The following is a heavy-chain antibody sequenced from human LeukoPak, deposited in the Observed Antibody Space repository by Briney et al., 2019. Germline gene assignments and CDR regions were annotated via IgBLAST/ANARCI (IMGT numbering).Heavy chain of an antibody. Sequence: PGGSLRLSCAASGFTFSDYYMSWIRQAPGKGLEWVSYITSSSSYTNYADSVKGRFTISRDNAKNALYLQMNSLRVEDTAMYYCARSGGYTYGYGDYWGQGTLVTVSS. D-gene: IGHD5-18*01. CDR3: ARSGGYTYGYGDY. J-gene: IGHJ4*02. CDR1: GFTFSDYY. V-gene: IGHV3-11*03. CDR2: ITSSSSYT.